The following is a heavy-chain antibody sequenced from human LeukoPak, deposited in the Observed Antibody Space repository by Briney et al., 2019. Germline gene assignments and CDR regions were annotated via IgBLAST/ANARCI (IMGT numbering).Heavy chain of an antibody. D-gene: IGHD3-10*01. Sequence: PSETLSLTCTVSGYSISSDYYWGWIRQPPGKGLEWIGSIYHSGSTYYNPSLKSRVTISVDTSKNQFSLKLSSVTAADTAVYYCAGRASGSGQRTHSYYYYYMDVWGKGTTVTISS. CDR3: AGRASGSGQRTHSYYYYYMDV. J-gene: IGHJ6*03. CDR2: IYHSGST. CDR1: GYSISSDYY. V-gene: IGHV4-38-2*02.